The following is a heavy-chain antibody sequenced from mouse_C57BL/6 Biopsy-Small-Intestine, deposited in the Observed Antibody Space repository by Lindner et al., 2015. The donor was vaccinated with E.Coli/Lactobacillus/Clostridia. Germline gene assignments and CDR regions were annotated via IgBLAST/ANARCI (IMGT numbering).Heavy chain of an antibody. Sequence: VKVSCKASGYTFSNYAMNWVRQAPGQGLEWMGWINTNTGNPTYAQGFTGRFVFSLDTSVSTAYLQINSLKAEDTAVYYCARETDGDSWYFDLWGRGTLVTVSS. D-gene: IGHD2-13*01. J-gene: IGHJ1*01. CDR3: ARETDGDSWYFDL. CDR2: INTNTGNP. V-gene: IGHV9-3*02. CDR1: GYTFSNYA.